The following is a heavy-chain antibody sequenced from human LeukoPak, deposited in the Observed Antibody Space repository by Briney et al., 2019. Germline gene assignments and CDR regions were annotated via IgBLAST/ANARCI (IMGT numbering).Heavy chain of an antibody. D-gene: IGHD2-2*01. J-gene: IGHJ4*02. CDR2: IMPISGTA. V-gene: IGHV1-69*06. Sequence: SVKVSCKASGGTFSSYDISWVRQAPGQGLEWMGGIMPISGTANYAQKFQGRVTITADKPTDTAYMELSSLRSEDTAVYYCASGRTDIVVVPATLRNYYFDYWGQGTLVTVSS. CDR3: ASGRTDIVVVPATLRNYYFDY. CDR1: GGTFSSYD.